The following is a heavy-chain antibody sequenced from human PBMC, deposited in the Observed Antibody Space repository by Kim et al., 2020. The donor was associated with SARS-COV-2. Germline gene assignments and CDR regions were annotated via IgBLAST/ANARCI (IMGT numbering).Heavy chain of an antibody. CDR2: ISWNSGST. D-gene: IGHD1-7*01. CDR3: VKDMWLELRAEFDY. V-gene: IGHV3-9*01. CDR1: GFTFDDYA. Sequence: GGSLRLSCVASGFTFDDYAMHWVRQVPGKGLEWVSGISWNSGSTDYAGSVKGRFTISRDNAKNSLYLQMNSLRPEDTALYYCVKDMWLELRAEFDYWGQGTQVTVSS. J-gene: IGHJ4*02.